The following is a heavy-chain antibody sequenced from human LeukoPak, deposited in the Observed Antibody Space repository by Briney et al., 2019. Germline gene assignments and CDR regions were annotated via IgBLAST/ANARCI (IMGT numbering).Heavy chain of an antibody. D-gene: IGHD3-22*01. Sequence: SETLSLTCTVSAGSISGYYWSWIRQPPGKGLEWIGYIYYSGRTNYNPSLKSRVTISVDTSKNQFSLKLSSVTAADTAVYYCARGGSSNYDSSGYYYLLETYIINAFDIWGQGTMVTVSS. CDR1: AGSISGYY. CDR2: IYYSGRT. CDR3: ARGGSSNYDSSGYYYLLETYIINAFDI. J-gene: IGHJ3*02. V-gene: IGHV4-59*12.